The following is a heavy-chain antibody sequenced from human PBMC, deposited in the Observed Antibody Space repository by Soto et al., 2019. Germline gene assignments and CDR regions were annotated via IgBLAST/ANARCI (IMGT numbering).Heavy chain of an antibody. J-gene: IGHJ4*02. Sequence: EVQLVESGGGLVQPGGSLRLSCAASGFTFSSYWMSWVRQAPGKGLEWVANIKQDGREKYYVDSVKGRFTISRDNAKNSLYLQMNRLRAEDTAVYYCAREKSYYGSGLDYWGQGTLVTVSS. D-gene: IGHD3-10*01. CDR2: IKQDGREK. CDR1: GFTFSSYW. V-gene: IGHV3-7*01. CDR3: AREKSYYGSGLDY.